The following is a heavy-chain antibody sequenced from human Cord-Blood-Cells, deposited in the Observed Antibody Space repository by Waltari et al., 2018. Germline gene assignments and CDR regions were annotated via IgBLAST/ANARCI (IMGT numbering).Heavy chain of an antibody. V-gene: IGHV3-48*03. CDR1: GFPFSSYE. CDR3: ARVGANDAFDI. D-gene: IGHD1-26*01. CDR2: ISSSGSTI. Sequence: EVQLVESGGGLVQPGGSLRLSCAASGFPFSSYEMTWVRQAPGKGLEWVSYISSSGSTIYYADSVKGRFTISRDNAKNSLYLQMNSLRAEDTAVYYCARVGANDAFDIWGQGTMVTVSS. J-gene: IGHJ3*02.